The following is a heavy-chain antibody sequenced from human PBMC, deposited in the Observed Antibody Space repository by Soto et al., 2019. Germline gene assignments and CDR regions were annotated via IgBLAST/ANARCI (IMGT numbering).Heavy chain of an antibody. CDR3: IQSRCGGDCLQSYASHYYYGMDV. D-gene: IGHD2-21*02. Sequence: QITLKESGPTLVKPTQTLTLTCTFSGFSLSTSGVGVGWIRQPPGKALEWLALIYWDDDKRYSPSLRSRLTINKDTSKNQLVLTTTNMDPVDTATYYCIQSRCGGDCLQSYASHYYYGMDVWGQGTTVTVSS. V-gene: IGHV2-5*02. CDR1: GFSLSTSGVG. J-gene: IGHJ6*02. CDR2: IYWDDDK.